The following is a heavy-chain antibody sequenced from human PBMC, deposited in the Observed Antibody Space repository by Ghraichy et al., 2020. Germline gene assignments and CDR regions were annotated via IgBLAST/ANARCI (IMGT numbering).Heavy chain of an antibody. V-gene: IGHV1-18*01. Sequence: ASVKVSCKASGYTFTSYGISWVRQAPGQGLEWMGWISAYNGNTNYAQKLQGRVTMTTDTSTSTAYMELRSLRSDDTAVYYCARDHEPADHGFMDVWGQGTTVTVSS. CDR2: ISAYNGNT. D-gene: IGHD1-14*01. CDR1: GYTFTSYG. CDR3: ARDHEPADHGFMDV. J-gene: IGHJ6*02.